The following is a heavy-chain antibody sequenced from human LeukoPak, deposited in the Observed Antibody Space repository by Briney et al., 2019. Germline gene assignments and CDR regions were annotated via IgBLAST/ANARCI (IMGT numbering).Heavy chain of an antibody. D-gene: IGHD3-10*01. CDR2: ISGSGGST. J-gene: IGHJ4*02. Sequence: VSAISGSGGSTYYADSVKGRFTISRDNSKNTLYLQMNSLRAEDTAVYYCASKWFGELLSDYWGQGTLVTVSS. V-gene: IGHV3-23*01. CDR3: ASKWFGELLSDY.